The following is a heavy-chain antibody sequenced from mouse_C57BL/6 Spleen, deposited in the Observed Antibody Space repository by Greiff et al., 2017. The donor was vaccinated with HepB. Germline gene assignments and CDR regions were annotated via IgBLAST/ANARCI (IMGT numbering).Heavy chain of an antibody. CDR2: INPNNGGT. CDR3: ARIGWLLPYWYFDV. CDR1: GYTFTDYY. J-gene: IGHJ1*03. V-gene: IGHV1-26*01. D-gene: IGHD2-3*01. Sequence: VQLQQSGPELVKPGASVKISCKASGYTFTDYYMNWVKQSHGKSLEWIGDINPNNGGTSYNQKFKGKATLTVDKSSSTAYMELRSLTSEDSAVYYCARIGWLLPYWYFDVWGTGTTVTVSS.